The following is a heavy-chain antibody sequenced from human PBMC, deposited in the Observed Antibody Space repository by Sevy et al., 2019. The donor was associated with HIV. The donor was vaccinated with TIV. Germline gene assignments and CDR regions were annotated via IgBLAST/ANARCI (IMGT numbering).Heavy chain of an antibody. D-gene: IGHD3-10*01. Sequence: SETLSLTCTVSGGSISSGSYYWSWIRQPAGKGLEWIGRIYTSGSTNYNPSLKSRVTISVDTSKNQFSLKLSSVTAADTAVYYCARGRYYGSGSYSPFDYWGQGTLVTVFS. V-gene: IGHV4-61*02. CDR3: ARGRYYGSGSYSPFDY. J-gene: IGHJ4*02. CDR1: GGSISSGSYY. CDR2: IYTSGST.